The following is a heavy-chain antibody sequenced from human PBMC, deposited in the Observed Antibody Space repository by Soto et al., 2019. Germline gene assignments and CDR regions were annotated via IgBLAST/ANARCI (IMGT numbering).Heavy chain of an antibody. CDR3: ARDTLGGAYDFRH. CDR2: ISSDGST. Sequence: EVQLVESGGGLVQPGGSLRLSCAASGFSVSNLFMTWVHQAPGKGLEWVSVISSDGSTYYADSVKGRFTISRDNSKNTLYLEMNSLSAGDTAVYYCARDTLGGAYDFRHGGQGTLVTVSS. D-gene: IGHD3-3*01. V-gene: IGHV3-66*01. J-gene: IGHJ4*02. CDR1: GFSVSNLF.